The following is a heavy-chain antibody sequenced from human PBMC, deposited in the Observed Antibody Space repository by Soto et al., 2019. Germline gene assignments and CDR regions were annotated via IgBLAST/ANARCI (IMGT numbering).Heavy chain of an antibody. D-gene: IGHD3-22*01. CDR3: ATPVSSGYQAFEV. CDR2: IYSSGSA. CDR1: GGSISSSSYY. V-gene: IGHV4-39*01. J-gene: IGHJ3*01. Sequence: QLQLQESGPGLVRPSETLSLTCIVSGGSISSSSYYWGWIRQPPGKGLEWIGSIYSSGSAYYNPSLKSRVTISVDTSKNQFSLKQTSVTAADTVVYYCATPVSSGYQAFEVWGQGTMVTVSS.